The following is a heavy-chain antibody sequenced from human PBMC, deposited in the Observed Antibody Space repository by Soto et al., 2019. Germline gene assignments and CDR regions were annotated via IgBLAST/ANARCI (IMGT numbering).Heavy chain of an antibody. J-gene: IGHJ4*02. CDR2: TYYRSKCYN. CDR1: GDSVSTNSAT. CDR3: ARGSYYYDSSGYYHY. D-gene: IGHD3-22*01. Sequence: PSQTLSLTCAISGDSVSTNSATWDWIRQSPSRGLEWLGRTYYRSKCYNDYAVSVKGRVTISVDTSRNQFSLIVNSVTAADTAVYYCARGSYYYDSSGYYHYWGQGTLVTVSS. V-gene: IGHV6-1*01.